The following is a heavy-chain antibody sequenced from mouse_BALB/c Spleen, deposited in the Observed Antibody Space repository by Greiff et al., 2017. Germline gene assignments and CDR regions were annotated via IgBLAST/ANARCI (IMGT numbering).Heavy chain of an antibody. V-gene: IGHV2-9*02. CDR1: GFSLTSYG. D-gene: IGHD2-1*01. CDR3: ARDSHGNYGY. CDR2: IGAGGST. Sequence: VQRVESGPGLVAPSQSLSITCTVSGFSLTSYGVHWVRQPPGKGLEWLGVIGAGGSTNYNSALMSRLSISKENSKSQVFLKMNSLQTDDTAMYYCARDSHGNYGYWGQGTTLTVSS. J-gene: IGHJ2*01.